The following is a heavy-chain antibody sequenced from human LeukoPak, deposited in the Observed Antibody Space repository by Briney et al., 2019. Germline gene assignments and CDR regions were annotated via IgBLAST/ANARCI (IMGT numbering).Heavy chain of an antibody. J-gene: IGHJ3*02. CDR1: GFTFISSA. V-gene: IGHV1-58*01. Sequence: SVKVSCKASGFTFISSAVQWVRQARGQRLEWIGWIVVGSGDTNYAQKFVGRVTITRDMSTSTAYMELSSLRSDDTAVYYCAAEKRLYCSGGACYPDAFDIWGQGTMVTVSS. CDR3: AAEKRLYCSGGACYPDAFDI. CDR2: IVVGSGDT. D-gene: IGHD2-15*01.